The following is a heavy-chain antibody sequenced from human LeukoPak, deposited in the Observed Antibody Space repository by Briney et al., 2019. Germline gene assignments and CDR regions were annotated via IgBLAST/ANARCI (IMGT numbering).Heavy chain of an antibody. V-gene: IGHV1-2*02. J-gene: IGHJ4*02. D-gene: IGHD2-2*01. Sequence: ASVKVSCKASGYTFTGYYIHWVRQAPGQGLEWMGWINPNSGGTNYAQKFQGRVTMTRDTSISTAYMELSSLRSDDTALYYCARNGCSSTSCYYDYWGQGTLVTVSS. CDR1: GYTFTGYY. CDR3: ARNGCSSTSCYYDY. CDR2: INPNSGGT.